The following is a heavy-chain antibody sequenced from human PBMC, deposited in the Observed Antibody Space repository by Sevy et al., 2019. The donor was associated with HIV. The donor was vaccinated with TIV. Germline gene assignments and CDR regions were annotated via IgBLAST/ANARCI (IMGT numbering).Heavy chain of an antibody. J-gene: IGHJ3*01. D-gene: IGHD3-22*01. Sequence: GGSLRLSCAASGITFKNYAMNWVRQAPGKGLNWVSSIFGRGGTTYYADSVRGRFTISRDTSKNTLFLQMNSLRTEDTALYYCAGGRFDSSGSYDAFDLWGQGTMVTVSS. V-gene: IGHV3-23*01. CDR3: AGGRFDSSGSYDAFDL. CDR1: GITFKNYA. CDR2: IFGRGGTT.